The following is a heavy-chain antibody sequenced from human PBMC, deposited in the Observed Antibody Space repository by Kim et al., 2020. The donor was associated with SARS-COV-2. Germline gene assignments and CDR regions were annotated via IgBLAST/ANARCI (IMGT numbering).Heavy chain of an antibody. V-gene: IGHV4-31*03. Sequence: SETLSLTCTVSGGSISSGGYYWSWIRQHPGKGLEWIGYIYYSGSTYYNPSLKSRVTISVDTSKNQFSLKLSSVTAADTAVYYCARNQWLGDEAIDYWGQGTLVTVSS. J-gene: IGHJ4*02. CDR1: GGSISSGGYY. CDR3: ARNQWLGDEAIDY. D-gene: IGHD6-19*01. CDR2: IYYSGST.